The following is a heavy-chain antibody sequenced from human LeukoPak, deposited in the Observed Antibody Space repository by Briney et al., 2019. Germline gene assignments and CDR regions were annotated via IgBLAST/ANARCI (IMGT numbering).Heavy chain of an antibody. CDR3: AAPYYYGSGSQFDFDY. J-gene: IGHJ4*02. D-gene: IGHD3-10*01. CDR2: IIPIFGTA. V-gene: IGHV1-69*13. CDR1: GGTFSSYA. Sequence: SVKVSCRASGGTFSSYAISWVRQAPGQGLEWMGGIIPIFGTANYAQKFQGRVTITADESTSTAYMELSSLRSEDTAVYYCAAPYYYGSGSQFDFDYWGQGTLVTVSS.